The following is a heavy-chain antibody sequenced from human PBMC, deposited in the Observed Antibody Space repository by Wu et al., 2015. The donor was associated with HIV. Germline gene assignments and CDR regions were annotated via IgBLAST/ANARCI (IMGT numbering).Heavy chain of an antibody. CDR1: GYTLTELS. D-gene: IGHD3-10*01. CDR3: ARGRNYGSGSYRPYFDY. Sequence: QVPLLQSGAEVKKPGASVKVSCKVSGYTLTELSMHWVRQAPGKGLEWMGWINPNSGGTNYAQKFQGRVTMTRDTSISTAYMELSRLRSDDTAVYYCARGRNYGSGSYRPYFDYWGQGTLVTVSS. J-gene: IGHJ4*02. V-gene: IGHV1-2*02. CDR2: INPNSGGT.